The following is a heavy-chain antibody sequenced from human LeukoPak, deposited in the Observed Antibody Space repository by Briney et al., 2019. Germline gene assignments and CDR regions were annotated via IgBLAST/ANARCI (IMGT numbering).Heavy chain of an antibody. CDR3: ARAPDIVATYYFDY. V-gene: IGHV4-34*01. J-gene: IGHJ4*02. Sequence: KPSETVSLTCTVSGGSISTYYWSWIRQPPGKGRVWIGEINNSGRTNYNPSLTCRVTISVDASKNQISLKRSSVTAANTAVYYCARAPDIVATYYFDYGGQGTLVTVSS. D-gene: IGHD5-12*01. CDR1: GGSISTYY. CDR2: INNSGRT.